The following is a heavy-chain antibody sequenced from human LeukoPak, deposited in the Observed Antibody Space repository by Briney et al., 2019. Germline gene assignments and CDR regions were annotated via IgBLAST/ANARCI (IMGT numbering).Heavy chain of an antibody. J-gene: IGHJ4*02. Sequence: GGSLRLSCAASGFTFSSSGMHWVRQAPGKGLEWVALIWYDGSKKYYADSVKGRFTISRDNSKNTLYLQMNSLRAEDTAVYYCAKSRTRLEYSSSSAFDYWGQGTLVTVSS. V-gene: IGHV3-30*02. CDR3: AKSRTRLEYSSSSAFDY. D-gene: IGHD6-6*01. CDR1: GFTFSSSG. CDR2: IWYDGSKK.